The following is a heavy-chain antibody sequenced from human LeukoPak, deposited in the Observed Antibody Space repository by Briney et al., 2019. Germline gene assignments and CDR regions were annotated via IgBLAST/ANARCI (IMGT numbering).Heavy chain of an antibody. CDR2: INPSGAST. Sequence: ASVKVSCKASGYTFTSYYMNWVRQAPGQGFEWMGIINPSGASTSYAQKFQGRVTMTRDTSTSTVYMELSSLRSEDTAVYYCARGLCSSGNCYNDFDYWGQGILVTVSS. V-gene: IGHV1-46*01. D-gene: IGHD2-2*02. CDR1: GYTFTSYY. CDR3: ARGLCSSGNCYNDFDY. J-gene: IGHJ4*02.